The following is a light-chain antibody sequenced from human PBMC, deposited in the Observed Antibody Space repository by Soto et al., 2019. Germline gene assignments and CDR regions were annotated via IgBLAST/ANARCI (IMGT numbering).Light chain of an antibody. J-gene: IGKJ4*01. CDR2: GAS. CDR1: QSVSSN. Sequence: EIVMTQSPGTLSGSPGERATLSCRASQSVSSNLAWYQQKPGQAPRLLIYGASTRATGIPARFSGSGSGTEFTLTISSLQSEDFAVYYCQQYNNWPLLFGGGTKVDIK. V-gene: IGKV3-15*01. CDR3: QQYNNWPLL.